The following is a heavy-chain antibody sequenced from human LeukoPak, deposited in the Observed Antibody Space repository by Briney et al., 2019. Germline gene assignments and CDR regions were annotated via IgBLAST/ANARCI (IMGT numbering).Heavy chain of an antibody. V-gene: IGHV2-5*02. CDR2: IYWDDDK. D-gene: IGHD2-2*01. Sequence: SGPTLVNPTQTLTLTCTFSGFSLSTSGVGVGWIRQPPGKALEWLALIYWDDDKRYSPSLRSRLTITKDTSKNQVVLTMTNMDPVDTATYYCAHSYCSSTSCYGWDYFDYWGQGTLVTVSS. J-gene: IGHJ4*02. CDR1: GFSLSTSGVG. CDR3: AHSYCSSTSCYGWDYFDY.